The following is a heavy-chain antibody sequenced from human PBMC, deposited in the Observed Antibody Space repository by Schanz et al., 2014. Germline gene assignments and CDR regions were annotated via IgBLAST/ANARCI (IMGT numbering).Heavy chain of an antibody. D-gene: IGHD6-6*01. CDR3: GRGFSRSYIDF. Sequence: QVQLLQSGAEVKKPGASMKVSCKASGYTFTTYYMLWVRQAPGQGLEWMGIINPSGGSTRYGQKFQGRIPFTPVTCTSTVYLELSSLRSDDTAVYYCGRGFSRSYIDFWGQGTLITVSS. CDR1: GYTFTTYY. CDR2: INPSGGST. V-gene: IGHV1-46*03. J-gene: IGHJ4*02.